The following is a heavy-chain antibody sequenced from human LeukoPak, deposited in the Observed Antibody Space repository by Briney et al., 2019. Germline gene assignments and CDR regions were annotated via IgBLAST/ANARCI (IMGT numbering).Heavy chain of an antibody. CDR2: IISGSGVST. D-gene: IGHD4-17*01. J-gene: IGHJ4*02. V-gene: IGHV3-23*01. Sequence: GGSLRLSCAASGFTFSSYAMSWVRQAPGKGLEWVSAIISGSGVSTYYADSVKGRFTISRDNAKNSLYLQMNSLRAEDTAVYYCARTATNYADCPDWGQGTLITVSS. CDR1: GFTFSSYA. CDR3: ARTATNYADCPD.